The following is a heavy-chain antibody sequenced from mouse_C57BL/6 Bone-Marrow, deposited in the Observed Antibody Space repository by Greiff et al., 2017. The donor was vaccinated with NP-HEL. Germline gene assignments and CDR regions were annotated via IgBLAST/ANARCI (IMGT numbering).Heavy chain of an antibody. CDR3: ARGYSNPYAMDY. J-gene: IGHJ4*01. Sequence: QVQLQQPGAELVKPGASVKLSCKASGYTFTSYWMQWVNQRPGQGLEWIGVIDPSDSYTNYNQKFKGKATLTVDTSSSTAYMLLSSLTSEDSAVYDCARGYSNPYAMDYWGQGTSVTVSS. V-gene: IGHV1-50*01. D-gene: IGHD2-5*01. CDR2: IDPSDSYT. CDR1: GYTFTSYW.